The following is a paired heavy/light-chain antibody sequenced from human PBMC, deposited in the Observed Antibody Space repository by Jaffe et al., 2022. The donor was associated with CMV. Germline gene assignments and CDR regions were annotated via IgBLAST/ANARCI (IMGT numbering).Light chain of an antibody. CDR2: KAS. Sequence: DIQMTQSPSTLSASVGDRVTITCRASQSISSWLAWYQQKPGKAPKLLIYKASSLESGVPSRFSGSGSGTEFTLTISSLQPDDFATYYCQQYNSFGPGTKVDIK. J-gene: IGKJ3*01. CDR1: QSISSW. V-gene: IGKV1-5*03. CDR3: QQYNS.
Heavy chain of an antibody. CDR1: GGSISSYY. CDR3: ARHSPYYDIKGDAFDI. V-gene: IGHV4-59*08. Sequence: QVQLQESGPGLVKPSETLSLTCTVSGGSISSYYWSWIRQPPGKGLEWIGYIYYSGSTNYNPSLKSRVTISVDTSKNQFSLKLSSVTAADTAVYYCARHSPYYDIKGDAFDIWGQGTMVTVSS. J-gene: IGHJ3*02. D-gene: IGHD3-22*01. CDR2: IYYSGST.